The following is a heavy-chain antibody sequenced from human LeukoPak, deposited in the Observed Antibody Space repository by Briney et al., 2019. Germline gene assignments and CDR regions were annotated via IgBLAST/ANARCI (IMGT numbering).Heavy chain of an antibody. J-gene: IGHJ4*02. Sequence: ASVTVSCKASGYTFTGYYMHWVRQAPGQGLEWMGRINPNSGGTNYAQKFQGRVTMTRGTSISTAYMELSRLRSDDTAVYYCARVLRYCGGDCYDYWGQGTLVTVSS. V-gene: IGHV1-2*06. CDR1: GYTFTGYY. D-gene: IGHD2-21*01. CDR2: INPNSGGT. CDR3: ARVLRYCGGDCYDY.